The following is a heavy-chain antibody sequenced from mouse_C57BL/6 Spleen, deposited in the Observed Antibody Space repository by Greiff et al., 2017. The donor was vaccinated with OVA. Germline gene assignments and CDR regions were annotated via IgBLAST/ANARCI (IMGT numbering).Heavy chain of an antibody. J-gene: IGHJ2*01. Sequence: QVQLQQPGAELVKPGASVKLSCKASGYTFTSYWMQWVKQRPGQGLEWIGEIDPSDSYTNYHQKFKGKATLTVDTSSSTAYMQLSSLTSEDSAVDNWARSYGSSYGYFDYWGQGTTLTVSS. D-gene: IGHD1-1*01. CDR1: GYTFTSYW. CDR3: ARSYGSSYGYFDY. V-gene: IGHV1-50*01. CDR2: IDPSDSYT.